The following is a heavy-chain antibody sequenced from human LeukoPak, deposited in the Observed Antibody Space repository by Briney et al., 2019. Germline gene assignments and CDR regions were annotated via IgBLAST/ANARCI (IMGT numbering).Heavy chain of an antibody. CDR1: GFTFSGFA. J-gene: IGHJ4*02. D-gene: IGHD6-6*01. V-gene: IGHV3-23*01. CDR3: AKDFVFGRAARLDY. CDR2: ISGSGGST. Sequence: GGSLRLSCVASGFTFSGFAMIWVRQAPGKGLEWVSAISGSGGSTYYADSVKGRFTISRDNSKNTLYLQMNSLRAEDTAVYYCAKDFVFGRAARLDYWGQGTLVTVSS.